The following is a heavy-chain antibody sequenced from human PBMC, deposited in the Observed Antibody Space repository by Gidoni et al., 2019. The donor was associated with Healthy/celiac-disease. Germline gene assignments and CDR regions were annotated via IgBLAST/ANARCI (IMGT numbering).Heavy chain of an antibody. CDR3: AKDLYDYGDPYYFDY. J-gene: IGHJ4*02. CDR2: ISYDGSNK. V-gene: IGHV3-30*18. Sequence: QVQLVESGGGVVQHGRSLRVSCAASGFTFSSYGMHWVRQDPGKGLECVAVISYDGSNKYYADSVKGRFTISRDNSKNTLYLQMNSLRAEDTAVYYCAKDLYDYGDPYYFDYWGQGTLVTVSS. CDR1: GFTFSSYG. D-gene: IGHD4-17*01.